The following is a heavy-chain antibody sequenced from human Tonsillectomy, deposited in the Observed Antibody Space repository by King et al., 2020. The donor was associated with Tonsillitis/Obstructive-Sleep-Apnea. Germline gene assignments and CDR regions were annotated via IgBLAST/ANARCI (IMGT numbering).Heavy chain of an antibody. CDR1: GFTFSSYA. V-gene: IGHV3-30*01. CDR2: ISYDGSNK. CDR3: ARDGLDIVVVPAAMIDYYYYMDV. D-gene: IGHD2-2*01. J-gene: IGHJ6*03. Sequence: VQLVESGGGVVQPGRSLRLSCAASGFTFSSYAMHWVRQAPGKGLEWVAVISYDGSNKYYAASVKGRFTISRDNSKNTLYLQMNSLRAEDTAVYYCARDGLDIVVVPAAMIDYYYYMDVWVKGTTVTVSS.